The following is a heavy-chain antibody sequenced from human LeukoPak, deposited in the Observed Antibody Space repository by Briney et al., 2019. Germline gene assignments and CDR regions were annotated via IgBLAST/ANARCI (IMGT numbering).Heavy chain of an antibody. Sequence: ASVKVSCKASGYTFTGYYMHWVRQAPGQGLEWMGWINPNSGGTNYAQKFQGRVTMTRDTSISTAYMELSRLRSDDTAVYYCAVLRFLEWLLEIFDYWGQGTLVTVSS. V-gene: IGHV1-2*02. CDR2: INPNSGGT. CDR3: AVLRFLEWLLEIFDY. J-gene: IGHJ4*02. CDR1: GYTFTGYY. D-gene: IGHD3-3*01.